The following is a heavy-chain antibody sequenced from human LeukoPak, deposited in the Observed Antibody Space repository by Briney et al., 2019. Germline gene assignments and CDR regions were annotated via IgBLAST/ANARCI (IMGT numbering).Heavy chain of an antibody. CDR2: IYHSGST. Sequence: GSLRLSCAVSGFTVSGNYMSWVRQAPGKGLEWIGSIYHSGSTYYNPSLKSRVTISVDTSKNQFSLKLSSVTAADTAVYYCARDRDSSSSDYFDYWGQGTLVTVSS. J-gene: IGHJ4*02. D-gene: IGHD6-6*01. CDR3: ARDRDSSSSDYFDY. CDR1: GFTVSGNY. V-gene: IGHV4-38-2*02.